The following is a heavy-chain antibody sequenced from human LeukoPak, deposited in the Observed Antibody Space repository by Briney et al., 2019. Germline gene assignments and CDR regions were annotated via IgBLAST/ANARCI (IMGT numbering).Heavy chain of an antibody. CDR1: GFTFSSYG. D-gene: IGHD2-2*01. CDR3: AKDQFVVVPATDAFDI. J-gene: IGHJ3*02. V-gene: IGHV3-30*02. Sequence: PGGSLRLSCAASGFTFSSYGMHWVRQAPGKGLEWVAFIRYDGSNKYYADSVKGRFTISRDNSKTTLYLQTNSLRAEDTAVYYCAKDQFVVVPATDAFDIRGQGTMVTVSS. CDR2: IRYDGSNK.